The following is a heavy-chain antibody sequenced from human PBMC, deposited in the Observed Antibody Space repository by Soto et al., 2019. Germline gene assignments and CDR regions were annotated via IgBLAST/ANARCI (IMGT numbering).Heavy chain of an antibody. Sequence: SETLSLTCAVYGVSFSGYYWSWIRQPPGKGLEWIGEINHSGSTNYNPSLKSRVTISVDTSKNQFSLKLSSVTAADTAVYYCARGRITMVRGVIHYYMDVWGKGTTVTVSS. V-gene: IGHV4-34*01. CDR1: GVSFSGYY. CDR2: INHSGST. CDR3: ARGRITMVRGVIHYYMDV. J-gene: IGHJ6*03. D-gene: IGHD3-10*01.